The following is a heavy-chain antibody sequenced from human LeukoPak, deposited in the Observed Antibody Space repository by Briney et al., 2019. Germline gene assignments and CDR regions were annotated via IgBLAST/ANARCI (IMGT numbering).Heavy chain of an antibody. Sequence: GGSLRLSCAASGFTFDDYGMSWVRQAPGKGLEWVSGINWNGGSTGYADSVKGRFTISRDNAKNSLYLQMNSLRAEDTALYYCARDRRGITFGGVIVYFDYGGQGTLATVTA. D-gene: IGHD3-16*02. CDR1: GFTFDDYG. CDR2: INWNGGST. V-gene: IGHV3-20*04. J-gene: IGHJ4*02. CDR3: ARDRRGITFGGVIVYFDY.